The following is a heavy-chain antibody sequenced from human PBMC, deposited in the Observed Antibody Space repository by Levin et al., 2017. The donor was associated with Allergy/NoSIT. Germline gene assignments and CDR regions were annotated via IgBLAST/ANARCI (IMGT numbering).Heavy chain of an antibody. Sequence: ETLSLTCAASGFTFSSYSMNWVRQAPGKGLEWVSYISSSSSTIYYADSVKGRFTISRDNAKNSLYLQMNSLRAEDTAVYYCARVIGDAFDSWGQGTMVTVSS. CDR1: GFTFSSYS. J-gene: IGHJ3*02. CDR3: ARVIGDAFDS. CDR2: ISSSSSTI. V-gene: IGHV3-48*01.